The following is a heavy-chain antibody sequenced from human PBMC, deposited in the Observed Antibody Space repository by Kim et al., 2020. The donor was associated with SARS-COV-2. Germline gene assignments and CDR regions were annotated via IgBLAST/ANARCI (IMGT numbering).Heavy chain of an antibody. CDR3: TRADV. J-gene: IGHJ6*02. Sequence: SKAYGGKTEYAASVKGRFTISRDDSKSIAYLQMNSLKTEDTAVYYCTRADVWGQGTTVTVSS. CDR2: SKAYGGKT. V-gene: IGHV3-49*02.